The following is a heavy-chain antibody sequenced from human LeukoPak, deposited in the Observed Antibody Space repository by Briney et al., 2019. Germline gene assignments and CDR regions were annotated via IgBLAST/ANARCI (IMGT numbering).Heavy chain of an antibody. CDR1: GGTFSSHG. D-gene: IGHD3-22*01. Sequence: GASVKVSCKASGGTFSSHGFGWVRQAPGQGLEWMGEIIPVFGTSSNAQKFQGRVTITADESTNTAYMELKSLRSEDTAIYYCASGSHFDTSGYPYWFFDLWGRGTLVTVSS. J-gene: IGHJ2*01. CDR3: ASGSHFDTSGYPYWFFDL. CDR2: IIPVFGTS. V-gene: IGHV1-69*13.